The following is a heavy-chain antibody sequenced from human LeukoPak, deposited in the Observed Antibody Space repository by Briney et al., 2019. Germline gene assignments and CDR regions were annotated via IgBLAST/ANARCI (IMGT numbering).Heavy chain of an antibody. CDR2: ISSSGSTI. D-gene: IGHD3-22*01. CDR1: GFTFSDYY. J-gene: IGHJ4*02. Sequence: GGSLRLSCAASGFTFSDYYMSWIRQAPGEGLEWVSYISSSGSTIYYADSVKGRFTISRDNAKNSLYLQMNSLRAEDTAVYYCARDYRDYDSSGYYFYWGQGTLVTVSS. CDR3: ARDYRDYDSSGYYFY. V-gene: IGHV3-11*04.